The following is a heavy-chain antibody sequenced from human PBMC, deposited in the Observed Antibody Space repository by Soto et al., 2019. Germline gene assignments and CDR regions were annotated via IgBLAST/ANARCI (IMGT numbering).Heavy chain of an antibody. CDR2: IYYSGST. CDR3: AANYYGSGSYGFFDY. V-gene: IGHV4-59*01. CDR1: GGSISNYY. D-gene: IGHD3-10*01. Sequence: PSETLSLTCTVSGGSISNYYWSCIRQPPGKGREWIGYIYYSGSTNYNPSLKSRVTISVDTSKNQFSLKLSSVTAADTAVDYCAANYYGSGSYGFFDYWGQGTLVTVSS. J-gene: IGHJ4*02.